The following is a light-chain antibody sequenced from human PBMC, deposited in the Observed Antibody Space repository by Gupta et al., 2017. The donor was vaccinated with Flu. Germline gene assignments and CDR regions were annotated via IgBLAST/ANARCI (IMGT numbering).Light chain of an antibody. CDR3: RSSEGNFNLL. V-gene: IGLV2-8*01. Sequence: QSALTQPPSASGSPGQSVTISCSGTSSDVGAYKYVSWYQQYPGKAPKLILSEVSKRPSGVPDRVSGSKSGNTASLHXSXLQPEDXADYYCRSSEGNFNLLFGGGTKVT. CDR1: SSDVGAYKY. CDR2: EVS. J-gene: IGLJ3*02.